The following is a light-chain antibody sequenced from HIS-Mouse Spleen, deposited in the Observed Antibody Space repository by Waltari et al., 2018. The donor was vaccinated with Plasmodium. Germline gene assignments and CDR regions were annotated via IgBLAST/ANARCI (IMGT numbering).Light chain of an antibody. CDR3: QQRSNWPRVLT. V-gene: IGKV3-11*01. J-gene: IGKJ4*01. CDR2: DAS. Sequence: EIVLTQSPATLSLSPGERATLSCRASQSVSSYLAWYQQKPGQAPRLLSYDASNRATGIPARFSVSVSGTDFTLTISSLEPEDFAVYYCQQRSNWPRVLTFGGGTKVEIK. CDR1: QSVSSY.